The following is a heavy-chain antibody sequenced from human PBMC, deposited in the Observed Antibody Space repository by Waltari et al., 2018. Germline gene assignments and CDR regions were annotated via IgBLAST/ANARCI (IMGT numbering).Heavy chain of an antibody. CDR1: AFPFSTSS. J-gene: IGHJ5*02. Sequence: EVQLVESGGGLVQPGGSLRISCAASAFPFSTSSLNGVRQAPGKGLEWISYISSRGNTIFYADSVKGRFTISRDNAENSLYLHMNSLRAEDTAMYYCARDGGCSSTTCSAGGSWFDPWGQGTLVTVSS. D-gene: IGHD2-2*01. CDR2: ISSRGNTI. V-gene: IGHV3-48*01. CDR3: ARDGGCSSTTCSAGGSWFDP.